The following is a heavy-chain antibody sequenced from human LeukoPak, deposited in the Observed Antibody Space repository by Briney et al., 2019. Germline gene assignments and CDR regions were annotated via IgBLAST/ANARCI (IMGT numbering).Heavy chain of an antibody. CDR3: ARGLGPMSPSLDY. CDR1: GESFSYNY. V-gene: IGHV4-34*01. CDR2: INHSGRV. D-gene: IGHD3-22*01. Sequence: PSETLSLTCAVSGESFSYNYWTWVRQPPGKGLEWIGDINHSGRVNYRPSLKSRVTISVDTPKSQFSLKLSAVTAADTAVYYCARGLGPMSPSLDYWGQGSLVTVSS. J-gene: IGHJ4*02.